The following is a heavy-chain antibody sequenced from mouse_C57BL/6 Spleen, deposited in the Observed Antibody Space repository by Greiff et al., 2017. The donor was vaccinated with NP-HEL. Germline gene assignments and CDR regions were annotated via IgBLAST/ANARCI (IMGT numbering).Heavy chain of an antibody. CDR2: IRLKSDNYAT. D-gene: IGHD2-3*01. J-gene: IGHJ2*01. V-gene: IGHV6-3*01. CDR1: GFTFSNYW. CDR3: TGYDGYFDY. Sequence: EVKLMESGGGLVQPGGSMKLSCVASGFTFSNYWMNWVRQSPEKGLEWVAQIRLKSDNYATHYAESVKGRFTISRDDSKSSVYLQMNNLRAEDTGIYHCTGYDGYFDYWGQGTTLTVSS.